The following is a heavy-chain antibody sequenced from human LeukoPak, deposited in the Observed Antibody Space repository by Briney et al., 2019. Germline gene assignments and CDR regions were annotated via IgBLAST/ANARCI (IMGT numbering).Heavy chain of an antibody. J-gene: IGHJ4*02. V-gene: IGHV4-34*01. CDR1: GGSFSGYY. CDR2: INHSGST. CDR3: ARAFYSSSWFDY. Sequence: SETLSLTCAVYGGSFSGYYWSWIRQPPGKGLEWIGEINHSGSTNYNPSLKSRVTISVDTSKNQFSLKLSSVTAADTAVYYCARAFYSSSWFDYWGQGTLVTVSS. D-gene: IGHD6-13*01.